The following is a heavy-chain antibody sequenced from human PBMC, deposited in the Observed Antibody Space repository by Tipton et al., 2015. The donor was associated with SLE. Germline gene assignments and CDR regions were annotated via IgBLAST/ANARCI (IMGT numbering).Heavy chain of an antibody. Sequence: SLRLSCAASEFTINNYWMPWVRQAPGKGLVWVSRVNSAGSSTTYADSVKGRFTISRDNAKNTLYLQMNSLRAEDTAIYYCARTRYTGNYLDCWGQGTLVTISS. J-gene: IGHJ4*02. CDR3: ARTRYTGNYLDC. V-gene: IGHV3-74*01. CDR1: EFTINNYW. CDR2: VNSAGSST. D-gene: IGHD3-16*02.